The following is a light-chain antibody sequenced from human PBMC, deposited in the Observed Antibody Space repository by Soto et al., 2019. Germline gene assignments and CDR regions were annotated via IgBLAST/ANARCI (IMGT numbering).Light chain of an antibody. Sequence: DIQMTQSPSTLSASVGDRVTITCRASQSISSWLAWYQQKPGKAPRLLIYDASSLESGVPSRFSGSGSGKEFTLTISSLQPDDFATYYCKQYNSYPRTFGQGTKVEIK. CDR3: KQYNSYPRT. J-gene: IGKJ1*01. CDR2: DAS. CDR1: QSISSW. V-gene: IGKV1-5*01.